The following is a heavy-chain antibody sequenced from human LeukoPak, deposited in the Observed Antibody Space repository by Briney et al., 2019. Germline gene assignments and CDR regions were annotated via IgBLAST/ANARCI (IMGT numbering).Heavy chain of an antibody. CDR3: ASGGYSYRGYYFDY. CDR1: GFTFDDYA. J-gene: IGHJ4*02. CDR2: ISWNSGSI. Sequence: GGSLRLSCAASGFTFDDYAMHWVRQAPGKGLEWVSGISWNSGSIGYADSVKGRFTISRDNAKNSLYLQMNSLRDEDTAVYYCASGGYSYRGYYFDYWGQGTLVTVSS. D-gene: IGHD5-18*01. V-gene: IGHV3-9*01.